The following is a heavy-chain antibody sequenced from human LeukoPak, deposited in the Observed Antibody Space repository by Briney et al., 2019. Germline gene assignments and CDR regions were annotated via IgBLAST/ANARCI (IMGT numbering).Heavy chain of an antibody. CDR3: AKDTRQGRYSSGWY. Sequence: GGSLRLSCAASGFTFSSYAMSWVRQAPGKGLEWVSAISGSGGSTDYADSVKGRFTISRDNSKNTLYLQMNSLRAEDTAVYYCAKDTRQGRYSSGWYWGQGTLVTVSS. CDR2: ISGSGGST. J-gene: IGHJ4*02. D-gene: IGHD6-19*01. CDR1: GFTFSSYA. V-gene: IGHV3-23*01.